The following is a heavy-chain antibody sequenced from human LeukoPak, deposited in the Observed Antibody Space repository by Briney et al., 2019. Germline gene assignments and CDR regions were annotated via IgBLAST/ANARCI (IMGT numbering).Heavy chain of an antibody. CDR2: IIPIFGTA. Sequence: ASVKVSCKASGGTFSSYAISWVRQAPGQRLEWMGRIIPIFGTANYAQKFQGRVTITTDESTSTAYMELSSLRSEDTAVYYCAREETMVVTPGWFDPWGQGTLVTVSS. CDR1: GGTFSSYA. J-gene: IGHJ5*02. V-gene: IGHV1-69*05. D-gene: IGHD4-23*01. CDR3: AREETMVVTPGWFDP.